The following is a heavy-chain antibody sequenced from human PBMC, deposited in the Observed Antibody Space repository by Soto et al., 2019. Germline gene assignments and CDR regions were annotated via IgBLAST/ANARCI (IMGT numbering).Heavy chain of an antibody. CDR2: IYYSGST. CDR3: ARDRLLWFGESSRNYYYYGMDV. J-gene: IGHJ6*02. Sequence: QVQLQESGPGLVKPSETLSLTCTVSGGSISSYYWSWIRQPPGKGLEWIGYIYYSGSTNYNPSLKRRVTRSVDTSKNQFSLKLSSVTAADTAVYYCARDRLLWFGESSRNYYYYGMDVWGQGTTVTVSS. D-gene: IGHD3-10*01. CDR1: GGSISSYY. V-gene: IGHV4-59*01.